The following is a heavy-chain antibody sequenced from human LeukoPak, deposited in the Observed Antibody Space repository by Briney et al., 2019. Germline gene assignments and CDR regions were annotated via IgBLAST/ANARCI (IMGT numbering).Heavy chain of an antibody. CDR1: GGTFSRYA. CDR3: ARDRPYTGGWRGFDY. V-gene: IGHV1-69*01. D-gene: IGHD6-19*01. J-gene: IGHJ4*02. CDR2: IIPMIGIA. Sequence: SVKVSCKASGGTFSRYAISWVRQAPGQGLEWMGGIIPMIGIANYAQKFQGRVTITADESTSTAYMELSSLRSEDTAVYYCARDRPYTGGWRGFDYWGQGTLVTVSS.